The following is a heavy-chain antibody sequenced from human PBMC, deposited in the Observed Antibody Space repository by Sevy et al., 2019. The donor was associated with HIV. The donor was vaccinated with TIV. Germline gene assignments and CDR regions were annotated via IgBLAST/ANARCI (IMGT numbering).Heavy chain of an antibody. CDR1: GFTVSSNY. V-gene: IGHV3-66*03. D-gene: IGHD3-10*01. CDR3: ARDSRGSGSYFDY. J-gene: IGHJ4*02. CDR2: IYSSGST. Sequence: GGSLRLSCAASGFTVSSNYMSWVRQAPGKGLEWVSVIYSSGSTYYPESVKGRFTTAWDKSKNTRYLQMNSLRAEDTAVYYCARDSRGSGSYFDYWGQGTLVTVSS.